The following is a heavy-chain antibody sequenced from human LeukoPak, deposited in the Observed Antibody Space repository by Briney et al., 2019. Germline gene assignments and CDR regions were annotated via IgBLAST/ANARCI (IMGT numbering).Heavy chain of an antibody. V-gene: IGHV3-23*01. CDR3: ARDLDYYDSSGYYYLFDY. CDR2: ISGSGGST. Sequence: GGSLRLSCAASGFTFSSYAMSWVRQAPGKGLEWVSAISGSGGSTYYADSVKGRFTISRDNSKNTLYLQMNSLRAEDTAVYYCARDLDYYDSSGYYYLFDYWGQGTLVTVSS. J-gene: IGHJ4*02. D-gene: IGHD3-22*01. CDR1: GFTFSSYA.